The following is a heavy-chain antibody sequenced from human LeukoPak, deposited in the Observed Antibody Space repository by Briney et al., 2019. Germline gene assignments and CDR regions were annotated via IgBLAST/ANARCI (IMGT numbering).Heavy chain of an antibody. D-gene: IGHD4-23*01. CDR3: ARENSAFYYYGMDV. V-gene: IGHV4-59*01. CDR1: GGSISSYY. Sequence: SETLSLTCTVSGGSISSYYWSWIRQPPGKGLEWIGYIYYSGSTNYNPSLKSRVTISVDTSKNQFSLKLSSVTAADTAVYYCARENSAFYYYGMDVSGQGTTVTVSS. CDR2: IYYSGST. J-gene: IGHJ6*02.